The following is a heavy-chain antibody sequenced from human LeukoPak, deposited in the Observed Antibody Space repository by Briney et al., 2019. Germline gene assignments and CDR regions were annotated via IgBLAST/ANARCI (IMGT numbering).Heavy chain of an antibody. D-gene: IGHD6-19*01. CDR1: GGSFSGYY. CDR2: INHSGST. Sequence: SETLSLTCAVYGGSFSGYYWSWIRQPPGKGLEWIGEINHSGSTNYNPSLKSRVTISVDTSKNQFPLKLSSVTAADTAVYYCARNSAVAGTHFDYWGQGTLVTVSS. CDR3: ARNSAVAGTHFDY. J-gene: IGHJ4*02. V-gene: IGHV4-34*01.